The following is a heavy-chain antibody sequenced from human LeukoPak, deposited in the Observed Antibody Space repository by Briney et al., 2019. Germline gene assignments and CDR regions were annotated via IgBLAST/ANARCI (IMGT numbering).Heavy chain of an antibody. Sequence: ASVKVSCKASGYTFTSYGISWVRQAPGQGLEWMGWISAYNGNTNYAQKLQGRVTMTTDTSTSTAYMELRSLRSDDTAVYYCARGYCSSTSCSRGPTSYYYYYMDVWGKGTTVTVSS. J-gene: IGHJ6*03. CDR1: GYTFTSYG. D-gene: IGHD2-2*01. CDR3: ARGYCSSTSCSRGPTSYYYYYMDV. V-gene: IGHV1-18*01. CDR2: ISAYNGNT.